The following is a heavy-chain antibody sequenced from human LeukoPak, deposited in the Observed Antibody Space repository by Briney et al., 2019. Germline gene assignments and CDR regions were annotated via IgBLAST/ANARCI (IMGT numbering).Heavy chain of an antibody. CDR2: LSGSGGST. D-gene: IGHD3-16*01. CDR1: GFTFSSYA. J-gene: IGHJ6*02. V-gene: IGHV3-23*01. CDR3: AKHMGDSEYYGLDV. Sequence: GGSLRLSCASSGFTFSSYAMSWVRQAPGKGLEWVSSLSGSGGSTYYADSVRGRFTISRDTSKTTLYLQMNSLRAEDTAVYYCAKHMGDSEYYGLDVWGQGTTVSVSS.